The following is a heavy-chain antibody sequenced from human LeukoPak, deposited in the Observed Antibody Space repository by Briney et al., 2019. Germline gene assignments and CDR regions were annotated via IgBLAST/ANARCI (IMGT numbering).Heavy chain of an antibody. CDR3: ARSIGIASAY. Sequence: GGSLRLSCAASGFTFSSYWVSWVRQAPGKGLDWVANIKQDGSERYYVDSVKGRFTVSRDNAKNSLYLQMNSLRAEDTAVYYCARSIGIASAYWGQGTLVTVSS. CDR2: IKQDGSER. D-gene: IGHD6-25*01. J-gene: IGHJ4*02. V-gene: IGHV3-7*01. CDR1: GFTFSSYW.